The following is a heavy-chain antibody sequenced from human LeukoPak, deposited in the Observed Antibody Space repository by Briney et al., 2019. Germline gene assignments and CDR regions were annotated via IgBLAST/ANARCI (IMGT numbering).Heavy chain of an antibody. CDR3: TTRGGYYGSGSYYKSGYMDV. J-gene: IGHJ6*03. D-gene: IGHD3-10*01. Sequence: GGSLRLSCAASGFTFSSYGMHWVRQAPGKGLEWVAFIRYDGSNKYYADSVKGRFTISRDNSKNTLYLQMNSLKTEDTAVYYCTTRGGYYGSGSYYKSGYMDVWGKGTTVTVSS. CDR2: IRYDGSNK. CDR1: GFTFSSYG. V-gene: IGHV3-30*02.